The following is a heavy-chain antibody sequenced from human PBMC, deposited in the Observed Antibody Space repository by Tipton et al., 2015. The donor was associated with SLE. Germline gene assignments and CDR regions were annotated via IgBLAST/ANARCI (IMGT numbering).Heavy chain of an antibody. CDR2: IYYSGST. Sequence: TLSLTCTVSGGSISSSSYYWGWIRQPPGKGLEWIGSIYYSGSTNYNPSLKSRVTISVDTSKNQFSLKLSAVTAADTAVYYCAREEKDAFDIWGQGTMVTVSS. CDR3: AREEKDAFDI. J-gene: IGHJ3*02. CDR1: GGSISSSSYY. V-gene: IGHV4-39*07.